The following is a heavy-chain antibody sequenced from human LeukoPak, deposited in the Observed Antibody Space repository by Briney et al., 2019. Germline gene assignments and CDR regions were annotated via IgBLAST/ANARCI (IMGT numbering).Heavy chain of an antibody. V-gene: IGHV3-23*01. D-gene: IGHD3-9*01. CDR2: ISGSGGST. CDR1: GFTFSSYA. J-gene: IGHJ6*03. CDR3: AKDQGHVLRYFDWFGNYYMDV. Sequence: PGGSLRLSCAASGFTFSSYAMSWVRQAPGKGLEWVSAISGSGGSTYYADSVKGRFTISRDNSKNTLCLQMNSLRAEDTAVYYCAKDQGHVLRYFDWFGNYYMDVWGKGTTVTVSS.